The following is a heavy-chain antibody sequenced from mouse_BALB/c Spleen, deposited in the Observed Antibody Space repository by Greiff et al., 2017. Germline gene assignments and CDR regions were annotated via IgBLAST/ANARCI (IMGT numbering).Heavy chain of an antibody. CDR3: ARDGNSAY. CDR2: ISSGGSYT. Sequence: EVMLVESGGGLVKPGGSLKLSCAASGFTFSSYAMSWVRQSPEKRLEWVAEISSGGSYTYYPDTVTGRFTISRDNAKNTLYLEMSSLRSEDTAMYYCARDGNSAYWGQGTLVTVSA. CDR1: GFTFSSYA. J-gene: IGHJ3*01. D-gene: IGHD2-1*01. V-gene: IGHV5-9-4*01.